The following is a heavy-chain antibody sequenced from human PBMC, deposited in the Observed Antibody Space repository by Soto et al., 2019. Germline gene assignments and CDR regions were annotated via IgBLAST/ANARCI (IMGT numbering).Heavy chain of an antibody. CDR2: ISGNGVIT. Sequence: PGGSLRLSCVASGFTFISYAMNWVRQAPGKGPEWVSAISGNGVITYYADSVKGRFTISRDNSRNTVDLQMDSLRTDDTAVYYCAIKLSSGWFFYFDYWGQGVQVTVSS. CDR3: AIKLSSGWFFYFDY. J-gene: IGHJ4*02. D-gene: IGHD6-13*01. CDR1: GFTFISYA. V-gene: IGHV3-23*01.